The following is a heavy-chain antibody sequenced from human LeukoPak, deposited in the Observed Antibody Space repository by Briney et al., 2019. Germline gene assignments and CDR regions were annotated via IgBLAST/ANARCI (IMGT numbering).Heavy chain of an antibody. CDR2: IYYSGST. D-gene: IGHD6-13*01. CDR1: GDSISSSY. CDR3: ARGENSSSWYKLGYFDY. V-gene: IGHV4-59*12. J-gene: IGHJ4*02. Sequence: SETLSLTCTVSGDSISSSYWSWIRQPPGKGLEFIGSIYYSGSTNYNPSLKSRVTISVDTSKNQFSLKLSSVTAADTAVYYCARGENSSSWYKLGYFDYWGQGTLVTVSS.